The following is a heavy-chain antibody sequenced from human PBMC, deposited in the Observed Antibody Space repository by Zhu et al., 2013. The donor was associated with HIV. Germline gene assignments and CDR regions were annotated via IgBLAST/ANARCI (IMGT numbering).Heavy chain of an antibody. CDR3: ARDQLESGLSEQWLDRYGGGFDY. CDR1: GGTFSSYA. V-gene: IGHV1-69*01. Sequence: QVQLVQSGAEVKKPGSSVKVSCKASGGTFSSYAISWVRQAPGQGLEWMGGIIPIFGTANYAQKFQGRVTITADESTSTAYMELSSLRSEDTAVYYCARDQLESGLSEQWLDRYGGGFDYVGPGNPGHRLL. CDR2: IIPIFGTA. J-gene: IGHJ4*02. D-gene: IGHD6-19*01.